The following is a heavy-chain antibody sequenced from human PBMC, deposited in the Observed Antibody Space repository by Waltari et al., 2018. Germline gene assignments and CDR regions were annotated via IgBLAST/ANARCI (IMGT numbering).Heavy chain of an antibody. CDR3: ATPFYNWDDPLHS. Sequence: EVQLLESGGDLVQLGGSLRLSWSASGIHFSHYAINWVRLAPGTGLEWVSAITVGDDTYYADSVKGRFTISRDTSKDTVHLQMNGLRAEDTAVYYCATPFYNWDDPLHSWGQGTLVTVSS. CDR1: GIHFSHYA. D-gene: IGHD1-20*01. V-gene: IGHV3-23*01. J-gene: IGHJ4*02. CDR2: ITVGDDT.